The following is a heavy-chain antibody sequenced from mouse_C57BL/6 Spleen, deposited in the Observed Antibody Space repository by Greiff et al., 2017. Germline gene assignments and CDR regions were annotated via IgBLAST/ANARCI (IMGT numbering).Heavy chain of an antibody. V-gene: IGHV1-54*01. CDR1: GYAFTNYL. D-gene: IGHD3-3*01. Sequence: QVQLQQSGAELVRPGTSVKVSCKASGYAFTNYLIEWGKQRPGQGLEWIGVINPGSGGTNYNEKFKGKATLTADKSSSTTYMQLSSLTSEDSAVCFCSRGWGEGFAYWGQGTLVTVSA. CDR2: INPGSGGT. CDR3: SRGWGEGFAY. J-gene: IGHJ3*01.